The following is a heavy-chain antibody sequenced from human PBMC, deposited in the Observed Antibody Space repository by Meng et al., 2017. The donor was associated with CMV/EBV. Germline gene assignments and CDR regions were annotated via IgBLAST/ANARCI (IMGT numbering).Heavy chain of an antibody. CDR1: GGTFSSYA. V-gene: IGHV1-69*05. D-gene: IGHD2-2*01. J-gene: IGHJ4*02. Sequence: SVKVSCKASGGTFSSYAISWVRQAPGQGLEWMGGIIPIFGTANYAQKFQGRVTITTDESTSTAYMELSSLRSEDTAVYYCARESGGYCSSTSCPIDYWGQGALVTVSS. CDR2: IIPIFGTA. CDR3: ARESGGYCSSTSCPIDY.